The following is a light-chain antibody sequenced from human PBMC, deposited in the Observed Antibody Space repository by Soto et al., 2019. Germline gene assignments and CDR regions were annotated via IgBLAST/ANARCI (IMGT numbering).Light chain of an antibody. CDR2: KAS. J-gene: IGKJ1*01. CDR3: QQYRSYSWT. V-gene: IGKV1-5*03. CDR1: QSVSSW. Sequence: DVQLTQSPSTLSASVGDRVTITCRASQSVSSWLAWYQAKPGKAPNLLIYKASTLESGVPSRFSGSGSGTEFTLTISSLQPDDFATYYCQQYRSYSWTFGRGTKVEI.